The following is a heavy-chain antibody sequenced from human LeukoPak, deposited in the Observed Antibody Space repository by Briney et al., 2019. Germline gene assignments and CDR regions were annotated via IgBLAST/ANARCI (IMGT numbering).Heavy chain of an antibody. Sequence: GRSLRPSCAASGFTFSSYGMHWVRQAPGKGLEWVAVISYDGSNKYYADSVKGRFTISRDNSKDTLYLQMNSLRAEDTAVYYCAKEGVVVAAGFYFDYWGQGTLVTVSS. V-gene: IGHV3-30*18. CDR1: GFTFSSYG. J-gene: IGHJ4*02. CDR3: AKEGVVVAAGFYFDY. CDR2: ISYDGSNK. D-gene: IGHD2-15*01.